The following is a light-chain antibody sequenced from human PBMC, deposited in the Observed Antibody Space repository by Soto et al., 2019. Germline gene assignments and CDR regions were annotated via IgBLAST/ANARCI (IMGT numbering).Light chain of an antibody. J-gene: IGKJ5*01. CDR2: DAS. CDR1: QSVSSY. V-gene: IGKV3-11*01. Sequence: EIGLPQSPDTLSLSPGERATLSCRASQSVSSYLAWYQHKPGQAPRLLIYDASNRATGIPARFSGSGSETDFTLTISSLEPEDFAVYYCQQRSNWPPITFGQGTRLEIK. CDR3: QQRSNWPPIT.